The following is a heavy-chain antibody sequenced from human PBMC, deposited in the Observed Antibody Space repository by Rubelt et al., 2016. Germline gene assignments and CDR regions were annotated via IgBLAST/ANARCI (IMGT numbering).Heavy chain of an antibody. D-gene: IGHD6-19*01. J-gene: IGHJ5*02. CDR1: GGSFSGYY. Sequence: QVQLQQWGAGLLKPSETLSLTCAVYGGSFSGYYCNWISQPPGKGLEWIGEINHSGSTNYNPSLKNRVTIEVDTYKNQCARKLGSVTAADTAVYYCAREVPVDGTAFDPWGQGTLVTVSS. CDR3: AREVPVDGTAFDP. V-gene: IGHV4-34*01. CDR2: INHSGST.